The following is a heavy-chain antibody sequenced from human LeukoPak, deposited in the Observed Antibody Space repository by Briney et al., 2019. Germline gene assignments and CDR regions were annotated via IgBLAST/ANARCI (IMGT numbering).Heavy chain of an antibody. CDR2: ISGSGGST. CDR1: RFIFSRSA. Sequence: GRSLRLSCAASRFIFSRSAMHWVRQAPGKGLEWVSAISGSGGSTYYADSVKGRFTISRDNSKNTLYLQMNSLRAEDTAVYYCAKGDSYYYDSRGPGFDYWGQGTLVTVSS. J-gene: IGHJ4*02. CDR3: AKGDSYYYDSRGPGFDY. V-gene: IGHV3-23*01. D-gene: IGHD3-22*01.